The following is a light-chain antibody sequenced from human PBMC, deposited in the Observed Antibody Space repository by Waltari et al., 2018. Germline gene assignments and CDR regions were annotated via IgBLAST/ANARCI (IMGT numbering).Light chain of an antibody. V-gene: IGLV2-14*03. CDR1: ASDVAFYNY. Sequence: QSALTQPASVSGSPGQSITISCTGTASDVAFYNYVSWYQPPPGQAPKVIIYDVSERPSGVSNRFSGSKSGNTAYLTISGLQAEDEADYYCNSYTGSSSWVFGGGTKLTV. J-gene: IGLJ3*02. CDR2: DVS. CDR3: NSYTGSSSWV.